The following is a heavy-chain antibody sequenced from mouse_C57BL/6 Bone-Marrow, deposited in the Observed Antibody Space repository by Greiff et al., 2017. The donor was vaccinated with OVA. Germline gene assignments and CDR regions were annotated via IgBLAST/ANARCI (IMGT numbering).Heavy chain of an antibody. V-gene: IGHV1-15*01. J-gene: IGHJ2*01. CDR1: GYTFTDYE. Sequence: LVESGAELVRPGASVTLSCKASGYTFTDYEMHWVKQTPVHGLEWIGAIDPETGGTAYNQKFKGKAILTADKSSSTAYMELRSLTSEDSAVYYCTYYGNLGYWGQGTTLTVSS. D-gene: IGHD2-1*01. CDR2: IDPETGGT. CDR3: TYYGNLGY.